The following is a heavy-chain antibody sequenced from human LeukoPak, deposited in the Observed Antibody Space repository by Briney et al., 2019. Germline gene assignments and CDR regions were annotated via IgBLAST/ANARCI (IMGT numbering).Heavy chain of an antibody. CDR1: GGSISSYY. D-gene: IGHD5-24*01. Sequence: SETLSLTCTASGGSISSYYWSWIRQPPGKGLEWIGYIYYSGSTNYNPSLKSRVTISVDTSKNQFSLKLSSVTAADTAVYYCARHRRRWLLNWDFWGQGTLVTVSS. CDR2: IYYSGST. J-gene: IGHJ4*02. CDR3: ARHRRRWLLNWDF. V-gene: IGHV4-59*08.